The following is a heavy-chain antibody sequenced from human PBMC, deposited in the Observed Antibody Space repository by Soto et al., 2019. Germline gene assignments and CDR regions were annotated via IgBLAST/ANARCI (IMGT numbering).Heavy chain of an antibody. CDR3: AKARVGSSSSPYYYGMDV. CDR1: GFTFSSYS. J-gene: IGHJ6*02. Sequence: PGGSLRLSCAASGFTFSSYSMGWVRQAPGKGLEWVSSISASGGSTYYADSVKGRFTISRDNSKNTLYLQMNSLRAEDTAVYYCAKARVGSSSSPYYYGMDVWGQGTTVTVSS. D-gene: IGHD6-6*01. CDR2: ISASGGST. V-gene: IGHV3-23*01.